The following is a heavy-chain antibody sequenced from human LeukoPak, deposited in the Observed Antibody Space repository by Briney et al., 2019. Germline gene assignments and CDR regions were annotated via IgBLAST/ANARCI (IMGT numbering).Heavy chain of an antibody. CDR3: ARHRRVTPFEY. Sequence: SETLSLTCAVCGGSFSGYYWSWIRQPPGKGLQWIGEINHSGSTNYNPSLKSRVTISVDTSKNQFSLNLSSVTAADTAVYYCARHRRVTPFEYWGQGTLVTVSS. J-gene: IGHJ4*02. D-gene: IGHD2-21*02. CDR1: GGSFSGYY. V-gene: IGHV4-34*01. CDR2: INHSGST.